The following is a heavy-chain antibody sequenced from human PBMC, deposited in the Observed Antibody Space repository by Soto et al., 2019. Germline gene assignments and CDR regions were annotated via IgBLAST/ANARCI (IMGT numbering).Heavy chain of an antibody. V-gene: IGHV1-2*04. Sequence: ASVKVSCKASGYTFTGYYMHWVRQAPGQGLEWMGWINPNSGGTNYAQKFQGWVTMTRDTSISTAYMELSRLRSDDTAVYYCARGGGRDIVVVPAAMSAFDIWGQGTMVTVSS. J-gene: IGHJ3*02. D-gene: IGHD2-2*01. CDR2: INPNSGGT. CDR1: GYTFTGYY. CDR3: ARGGGRDIVVVPAAMSAFDI.